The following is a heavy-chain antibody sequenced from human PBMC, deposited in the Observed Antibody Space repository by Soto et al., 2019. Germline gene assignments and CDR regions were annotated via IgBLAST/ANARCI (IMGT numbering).Heavy chain of an antibody. D-gene: IGHD2-2*01. J-gene: IGHJ5*02. V-gene: IGHV1-18*01. CDR2: ISAYNGNT. CDR3: ARAPVVVPAAMFGFDP. Sequence: QVQLVQSGAEVKKPGASVKVSCKASGYTFTSYGISWVRQAPGQGLEWMGWISAYNGNTNYAQKLQGRVTMTTDTSTSTAYMELRSLRSDDTAAYYCARAPVVVPAAMFGFDPWGQGTLVTVSS. CDR1: GYTFTSYG.